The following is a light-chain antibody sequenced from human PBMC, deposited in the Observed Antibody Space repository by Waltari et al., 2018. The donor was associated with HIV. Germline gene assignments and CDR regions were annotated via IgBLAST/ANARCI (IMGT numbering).Light chain of an antibody. V-gene: IGKV1-5*03. Sequence: DIQMTQSPATLSASVGDRVTLTCRASQNIDSWLAWYQQKPGQAPRLLIHKASSLEEGVPPRFSGTGSGTDFDLTITSLQPDDFATYYYQHYATDFYSFGQGTRLEI. J-gene: IGKJ2*01. CDR2: KAS. CDR3: QHYATDFYS. CDR1: QNIDSW.